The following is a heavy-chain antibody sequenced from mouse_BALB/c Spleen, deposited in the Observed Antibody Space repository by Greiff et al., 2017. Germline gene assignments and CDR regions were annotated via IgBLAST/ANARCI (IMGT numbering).Heavy chain of an antibody. CDR1: GYTFTSYW. Sequence: VQLQQSGTVLARPGASVKMSCKASGYTFTSYWMHWVKQRPGQGLEWIGAIYPGNSDTSYNQKFKGKAKLTAVTSTSTAYMELSSLTNEDSAVYYCTRREDYDGWFAYWGQGTLVTVSA. D-gene: IGHD2-4*01. CDR2: IYPGNSDT. V-gene: IGHV1-5*01. J-gene: IGHJ3*01. CDR3: TRREDYDGWFAY.